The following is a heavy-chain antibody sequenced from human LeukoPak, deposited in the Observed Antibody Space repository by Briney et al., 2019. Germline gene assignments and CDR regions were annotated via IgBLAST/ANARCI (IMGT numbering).Heavy chain of an antibody. D-gene: IGHD2/OR15-2a*01. CDR1: GFTSSDHY. J-gene: IGHJ4*02. V-gene: IGHV3-72*01. CDR2: SRIKADGYIT. CDR3: VRGLNSFDL. Sequence: PGGSLRLSCVVSGFTSSDHYLDWVRHCPGGGVEGVGRSRIKADGYITQYAAPVKDRFTISRDESKDSLLLQMNSLKTEDTAMYYCVRGLNSFDLWGQGTPVTVSS.